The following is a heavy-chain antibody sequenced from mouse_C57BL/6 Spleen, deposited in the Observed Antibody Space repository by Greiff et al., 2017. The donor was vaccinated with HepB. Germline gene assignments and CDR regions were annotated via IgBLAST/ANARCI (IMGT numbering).Heavy chain of an antibody. V-gene: IGHV1-82*01. Sequence: QVQLQQSGPELVKPGASVKISCKASGYAFSSSWMNWVKQRPGKGLEWIGRIYPGDGDTNYNGKFKGKATLTADKSSSTAYMQLSSLTSEDSAVYFCARWIDYYGSGYWGQGTTLTVSS. J-gene: IGHJ2*01. CDR1: GYAFSSSW. CDR3: ARWIDYYGSGY. D-gene: IGHD1-1*01. CDR2: IYPGDGDT.